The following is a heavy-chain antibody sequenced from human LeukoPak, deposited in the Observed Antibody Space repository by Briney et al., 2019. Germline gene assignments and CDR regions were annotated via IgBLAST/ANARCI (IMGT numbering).Heavy chain of an antibody. Sequence: SETLSLTCSVFGDSFNEYYWNWVRQPPGKGLQWIGYIYHNGNSNYNPSLKGRLTISVDTAKKQFSLKLTSVTAADTAVYYCARDGGLQSHFDYWGQGALVTVSS. D-gene: IGHD5-24*01. CDR3: ARDGGLQSHFDY. CDR1: GDSFNEYY. J-gene: IGHJ4*02. CDR2: IYHNGNS. V-gene: IGHV4-59*01.